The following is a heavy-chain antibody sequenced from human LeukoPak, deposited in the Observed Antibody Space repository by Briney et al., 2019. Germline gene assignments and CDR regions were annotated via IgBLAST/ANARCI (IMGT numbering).Heavy chain of an antibody. J-gene: IGHJ4*02. V-gene: IGHV1-69*13. Sequence: SVKVSCKASGGTFSSYAISWVRQAPGQGLEWMGGIIPIFGTANYAQKFQGRVTITADESTSTAYMELSSLRSEDTAVYYCARLTAPRSAANYWGQGTLVTVSS. CDR1: GGTFSSYA. CDR3: ARLTAPRSAANY. D-gene: IGHD1-20*01. CDR2: IIPIFGTA.